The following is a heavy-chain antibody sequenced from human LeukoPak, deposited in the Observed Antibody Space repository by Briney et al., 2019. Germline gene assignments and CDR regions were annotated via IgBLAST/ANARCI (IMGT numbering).Heavy chain of an antibody. CDR3: AKGFGSYYSSGVFMAY. CDR1: GFTFSSYG. D-gene: IGHD1-26*01. V-gene: IGHV3-30*02. J-gene: IGHJ4*02. CDR2: IRYDGSKK. Sequence: GGSLRLSCAASGFTFSSYGMHWVRQAPGKGLEWVAFIRYDGSKKYYADSVKGRFTISRDNSKKMLYLQMNSLRAEDTAVYYCAKGFGSYYSSGVFMAYWGQGTPVTVSS.